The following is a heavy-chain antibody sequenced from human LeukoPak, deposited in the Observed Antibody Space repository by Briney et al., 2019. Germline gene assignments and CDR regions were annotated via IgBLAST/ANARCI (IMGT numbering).Heavy chain of an antibody. Sequence: GGSLRLSCAASGFTFSSYGMHWVRQAPGKGLEWVAIISSDGSDKYYGDSVKGRFPISRDNSKNTLYLQMSSLRADDTAVYYCARAERGYCSSTSCYILDYWGQGTLVTVSS. V-gene: IGHV3-30*19. D-gene: IGHD2-2*01. CDR1: GFTFSSYG. CDR3: ARAERGYCSSTSCYILDY. CDR2: ISSDGSDK. J-gene: IGHJ4*02.